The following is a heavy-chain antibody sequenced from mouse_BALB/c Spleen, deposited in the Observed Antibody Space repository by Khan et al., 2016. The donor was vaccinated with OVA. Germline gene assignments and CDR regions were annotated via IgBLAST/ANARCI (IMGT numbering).Heavy chain of an antibody. CDR1: GFTFSTYG. D-gene: IGHD1-1*01. V-gene: IGHV5-6*01. CDR2: VSTGGHYT. J-gene: IGHJ3*01. Sequence: EVELVESGGDVVTPGGSLKLSCAASGFTFSTYGMSWVRQTPDKRLEWVATVSTGGHYTYYPDTVKGRFTISRDNAKNTLYLQMSSLKSEDTAMLYCARLAYYYDSEGFAYWGQGTLVTVSA. CDR3: ARLAYYYDSEGFAY.